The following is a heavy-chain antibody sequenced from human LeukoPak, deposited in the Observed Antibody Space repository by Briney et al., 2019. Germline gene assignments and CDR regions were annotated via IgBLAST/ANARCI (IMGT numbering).Heavy chain of an antibody. CDR2: IYYSGST. D-gene: IGHD3-22*01. CDR1: GGSISSGGYY. J-gene: IGHJ3*02. CDR3: ARGKGLDYYDSSGDDAFDI. V-gene: IGHV4-31*03. Sequence: SQTLSLTCTVSGGSISSGGYYWSWIRQHPGKGLEWIGYIYYSGSTYYNPSLKSRVTISVDTSKNQFSLKLSSVTAADTAVYYCARGKGLDYYDSSGDDAFDIWGQGTMVTVSS.